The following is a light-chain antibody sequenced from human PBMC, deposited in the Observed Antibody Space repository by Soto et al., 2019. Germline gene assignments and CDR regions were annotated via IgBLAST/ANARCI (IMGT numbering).Light chain of an antibody. CDR3: SAWDDSIYGPV. J-gene: IGLJ2*01. CDR1: NSNLGSNH. Sequence: QSVLTQPPSASGTPGQRVTISCSGSNSNLGSNHVNCYHHLPGTGPKLLINNSNQRPSGVPDRFSGSKSGTSASLAISGLQSEDEADYFCSAWDDSIYGPVFGGGTKLTVL. V-gene: IGLV1-44*01. CDR2: NSN.